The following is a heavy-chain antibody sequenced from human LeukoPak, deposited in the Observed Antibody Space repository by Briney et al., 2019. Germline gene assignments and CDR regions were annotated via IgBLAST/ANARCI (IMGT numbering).Heavy chain of an antibody. J-gene: IGHJ4*02. CDR1: GYTFTSYG. CDR2: ISAYNGNT. V-gene: IGHV1-18*01. Sequence: ASVTVSCKPSGYTFTSYGISWVRQAPGQGREWMGWISAYNGNTNYAQKLQGRVTITTDTSTSTAYMRRRSLKSDDTDVYYCARVTIIVVVTKVYELGDPYYFDYWGQGTLVTGSS. CDR3: ARVTIIVVVTKVYELGDPYYFDY. D-gene: IGHD3-22*01.